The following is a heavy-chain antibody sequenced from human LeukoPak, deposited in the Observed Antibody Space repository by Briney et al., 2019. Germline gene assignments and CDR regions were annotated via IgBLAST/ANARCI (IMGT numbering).Heavy chain of an antibody. J-gene: IGHJ6*02. CDR2: IYYSGST. CDR1: GGSISSYY. Sequence: PSETLSLTCTVSGGSISSYYWSWIRQPPGKGLEWIGSIYYSGSTYYNPSLKSRVTISVDTSKNQFSLKLSSVTAADTAVYYCARDNVGSGSYFSYYYGMDVWGQGTTVTVSS. V-gene: IGHV4-39*07. CDR3: ARDNVGSGSYFSYYYGMDV. D-gene: IGHD1-26*01.